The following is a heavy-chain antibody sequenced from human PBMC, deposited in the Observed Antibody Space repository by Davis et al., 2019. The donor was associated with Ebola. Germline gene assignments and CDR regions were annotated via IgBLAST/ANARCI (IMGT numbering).Heavy chain of an antibody. V-gene: IGHV4-59*08. CDR3: ARRGRARGMDV. CDR2: IYYSGST. Sequence: SETLSLTCTVSGGSISSYYWSWLRQPPRKGLEWIGYIYYSGSTNYNPSLKSRVTISVDTSKNQFSLKLSSVTAADTAVYYGARRGRARGMDVWGQGTTVTVSS. J-gene: IGHJ6*02. CDR1: GGSISSYY.